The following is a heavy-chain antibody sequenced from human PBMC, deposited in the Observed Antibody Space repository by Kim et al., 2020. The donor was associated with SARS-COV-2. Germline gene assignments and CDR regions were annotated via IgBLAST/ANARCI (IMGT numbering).Heavy chain of an antibody. J-gene: IGHJ4*02. V-gene: IGHV4-39*01. Sequence: NPALKSRVTISVDTSKNQFSLRLSSVTATDTAVYYCARHRDGYNSPIDYWGQGTLVTVSS. CDR3: ARHRDGYNSPIDY. D-gene: IGHD5-12*01.